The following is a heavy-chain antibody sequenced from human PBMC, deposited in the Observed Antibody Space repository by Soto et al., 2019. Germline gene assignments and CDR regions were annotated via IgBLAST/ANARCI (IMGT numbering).Heavy chain of an antibody. CDR3: ARMYSSGSGWFHP. CDR1: GYFIGAGGYY. V-gene: IGHV4-31*03. D-gene: IGHD6-19*01. CDR2: FYSSGSI. Sequence: SETLSLTCFVSGYFIGAGGYYWSWIRHHPGKGLEWIGSFYSSGSIIYNPSLRSRVSITGDMSTNQFSMSLTSVTAADTARYYCARMYSSGSGWFHPWGQGTLVTVS. J-gene: IGHJ5*02.